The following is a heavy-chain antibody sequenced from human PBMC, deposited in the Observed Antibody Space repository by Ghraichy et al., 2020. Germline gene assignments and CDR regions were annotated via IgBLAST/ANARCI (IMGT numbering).Heavy chain of an antibody. CDR3: AKSGSSGWYVRWYYYYGMDV. Sequence: SETLSLTCAVYGGSFSGYYWSWIRQPPGKGLEWIGEINHSGSTNYNPSLKSRVTISVDTSKNQFSLKLSSVTAADTAVYYCAKSGSSGWYVRWYYYYGMDVWGQGTTVTVSS. D-gene: IGHD6-19*01. CDR2: INHSGST. CDR1: GGSFSGYY. J-gene: IGHJ6*02. V-gene: IGHV4-34*01.